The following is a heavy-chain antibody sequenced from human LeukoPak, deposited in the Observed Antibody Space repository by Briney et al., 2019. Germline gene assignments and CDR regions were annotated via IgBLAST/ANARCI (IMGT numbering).Heavy chain of an antibody. CDR3: ARDGEDGYCFDY. J-gene: IGHJ4*02. CDR1: GFTFSSYV. CDR2: ISGSGDYT. D-gene: IGHD2-2*03. V-gene: IGHV3-23*01. Sequence: PGGSLRLSCAASGFTFSSYVMSWVRQAPGKGLEWVSIISGSGDYTNFADSVKGRFTISRDNSKNTLYLQMNSLRAEDTAVYYCARDGEDGYCFDYWGQGTLVTVSS.